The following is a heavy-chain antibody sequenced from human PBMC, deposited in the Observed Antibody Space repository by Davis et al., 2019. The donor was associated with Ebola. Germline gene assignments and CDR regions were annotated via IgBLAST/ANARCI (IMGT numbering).Heavy chain of an antibody. CDR1: GFSFSSYW. Sequence: GESLKISCAASGFSFSSYWMHWVRQAPGKGLVWVSRINGDGTATTYADSVKGRFTISRDNAKNTLYLQMNSLRAEDTAVYYCARAGYSYGLDPWGQGTLVTVSS. V-gene: IGHV3-74*01. CDR3: ARAGYSYGLDP. D-gene: IGHD5-18*01. J-gene: IGHJ5*02. CDR2: INGDGTAT.